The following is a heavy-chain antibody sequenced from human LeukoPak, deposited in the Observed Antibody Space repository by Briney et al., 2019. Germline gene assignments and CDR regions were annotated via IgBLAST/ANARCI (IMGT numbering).Heavy chain of an antibody. CDR1: GGSISSSSYY. J-gene: IGHJ5*02. CDR3: ARRHDCSSTSCYVLDP. D-gene: IGHD2-2*01. Sequence: SETLSLTCTVSGGSISSSSYYWSWIRQPPGKGLEWIGEINHSGSTNYNPSLKSRVTISVDTSKNQFSLKLSSVTAADTAVYYCARRHDCSSTSCYVLDPWGQGTLVTVSS. V-gene: IGHV4-39*07. CDR2: INHSGST.